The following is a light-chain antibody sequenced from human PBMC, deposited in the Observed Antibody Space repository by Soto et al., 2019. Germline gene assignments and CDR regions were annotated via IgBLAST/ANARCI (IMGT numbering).Light chain of an antibody. V-gene: IGLV4-69*01. CDR2: VRSDGSH. Sequence: QLVLPQSSSASASLGASVKLTCTLNSGHTKYAVAWHQQKPDQAPRFLMRVRSDGSHTKGDGIPDRFAGSTSGAEHYLTISSLQSEDEADYYCQNWGVGFQVFGGGTKLTVL. CDR1: SGHTKYA. CDR3: QNWGVGFQV. J-gene: IGLJ3*02.